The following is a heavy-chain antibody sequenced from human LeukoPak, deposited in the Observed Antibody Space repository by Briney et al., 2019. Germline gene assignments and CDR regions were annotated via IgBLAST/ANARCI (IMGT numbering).Heavy chain of an antibody. CDR3: ARDFRFLDDY. Sequence: PGRSLRLSCAASGFTFSSYGMHWVRQAPGKGLEWVAVISYDGSNKYYVDSVKGRFTISRDNAKNSLYLQMNSLRAEDTAVYYCARDFRFLDDYWGQGTLVTVSS. CDR2: ISYDGSNK. D-gene: IGHD3/OR15-3a*01. J-gene: IGHJ4*02. V-gene: IGHV3-30*03. CDR1: GFTFSSYG.